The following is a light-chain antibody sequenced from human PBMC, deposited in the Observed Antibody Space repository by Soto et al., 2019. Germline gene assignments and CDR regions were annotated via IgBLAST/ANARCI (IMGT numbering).Light chain of an antibody. CDR1: QSVLYSSNNKNY. CDR2: WAS. J-gene: IGKJ2*01. CDR3: QQYYATPPYT. Sequence: DIVMTQSPDSLAVFLGERATINCKSSQSVLYSSNNKNYLAWYQQKAGQPPKLLIYWASTRESGVPDRFSGSESGTDFTLTISSLQAEDVAVYYCQQYYATPPYTFGQGTKLEIK. V-gene: IGKV4-1*01.